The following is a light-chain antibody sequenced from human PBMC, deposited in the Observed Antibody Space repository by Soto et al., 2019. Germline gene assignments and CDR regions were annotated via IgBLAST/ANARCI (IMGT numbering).Light chain of an antibody. CDR2: GAS. J-gene: IGKJ4*01. V-gene: IGKV3-20*01. CDR1: ESVSDNY. Sequence: EIVLTQSPGTLSLSPGERATLSCRASESVSDNYLAWYQQRSGQAHRLVIYGASSRASAVPDRFSGSGSGADFTLTLSRLEPEDFALYYCQQYGASPLTFGGGTKVEIK. CDR3: QQYGASPLT.